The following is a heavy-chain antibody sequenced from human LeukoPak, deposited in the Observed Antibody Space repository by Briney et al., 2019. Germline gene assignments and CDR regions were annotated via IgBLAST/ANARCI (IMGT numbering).Heavy chain of an antibody. V-gene: IGHV5-51*01. CDR1: GYSFTSYW. CDR2: IYPGDSDT. CDR3: ARLVEIQLWFVLDY. J-gene: IGHJ4*02. D-gene: IGHD5-18*01. Sequence: GASVKISFTGSGYSFTSYWIGWVRQMPGKGLEWMGIIYPGDSDTRYSPSFQGQVTISADKSISTAYLQWSSLKASDTAMYYCARLVEIQLWFVLDYWGQGTLVTVSS.